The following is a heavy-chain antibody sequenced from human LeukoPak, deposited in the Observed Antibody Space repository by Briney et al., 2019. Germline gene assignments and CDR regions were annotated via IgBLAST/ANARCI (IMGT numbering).Heavy chain of an antibody. D-gene: IGHD3-22*01. CDR3: TRANYYDSTGYLPVVYPSDY. Sequence: SETLSLTCTVSGVSISSGDYYWSWIRQPPGKGLEWIGYIYYSGSTYYNPSLKSRVTISVDTSKNQFSLKLSSVTAADTAVYYCTRANYYDSTGYLPVVYPSDYWGQGTLVTVSS. V-gene: IGHV4-30-4*01. J-gene: IGHJ4*02. CDR2: IYYSGST. CDR1: GVSISSGDYY.